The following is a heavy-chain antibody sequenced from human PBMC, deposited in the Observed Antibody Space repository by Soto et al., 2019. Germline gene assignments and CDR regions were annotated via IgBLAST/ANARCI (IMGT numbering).Heavy chain of an antibody. J-gene: IGHJ3*02. Sequence: EVQLVESGGGLVQPGGSLRLSCAASGFTFSTYWMTWVRQAPGKGLECVAKIIHDGFEKYYVDSVKGRFIISRDNAKNLMYLQMNSLRAEDTAVYYCARVSLVYGDWEGAFDIWGQGTMVTVSS. CDR1: GFTFSTYW. CDR3: ARVSLVYGDWEGAFDI. D-gene: IGHD4-17*01. V-gene: IGHV3-7*01. CDR2: IIHDGFEK.